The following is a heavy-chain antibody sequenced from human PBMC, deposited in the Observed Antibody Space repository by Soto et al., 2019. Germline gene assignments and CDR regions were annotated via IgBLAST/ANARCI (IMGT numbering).Heavy chain of an antibody. CDR1: GGSFSGYY. CDR2: INHSGST. J-gene: IGHJ4*02. D-gene: IGHD7-27*01. CDR3: ARGWGRLFDY. Sequence: QVQLQQWGAGLLKPSETLSLTCAVYGGSFSGYYWNWIRQPPGKGLEWIGEINHSGSTNYNPSLKSRLTLSVDTSKNQFSLKLSSVTAADPAVYYCARGWGRLFDYWGQGNLVTVSS. V-gene: IGHV4-34*01.